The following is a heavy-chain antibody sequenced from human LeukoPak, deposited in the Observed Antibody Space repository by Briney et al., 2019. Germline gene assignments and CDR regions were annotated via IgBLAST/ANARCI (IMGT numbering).Heavy chain of an antibody. CDR2: IRYDGSNK. CDR1: GFTFSSYG. V-gene: IGHV3-30*02. J-gene: IGHJ1*01. CDR3: TTVSLVYFQH. D-gene: IGHD2-8*02. Sequence: GGSLRLSCAASGFTFSSYGMHWVRQAPGKGLEWVAFIRYDGSNKYYADSVKGRFTISRDNSKNTLYLQMNSLKTEDTAVYYCTTVSLVYFQHWGQGTLVTVSS.